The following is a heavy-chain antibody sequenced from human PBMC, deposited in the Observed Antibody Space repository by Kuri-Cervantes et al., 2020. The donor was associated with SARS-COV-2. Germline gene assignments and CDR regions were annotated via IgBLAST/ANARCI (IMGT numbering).Heavy chain of an antibody. CDR1: GYTFTSYY. CDR3: ARTEGYCSTTSCYWQGWFDP. CDR2: INPSGGST. V-gene: IGHV1-46*03. Sequence: ASVKVSCKASGYTFTSYYIHWVRQAPGQGLEWMGIINPSGGSTRYAQKFQGRVIMTRDTSTSTVYMELSSLRSEDTAVYYCARTEGYCSTTSCYWQGWFDPWGQGILVTVSS. D-gene: IGHD2-2*01. J-gene: IGHJ5*02.